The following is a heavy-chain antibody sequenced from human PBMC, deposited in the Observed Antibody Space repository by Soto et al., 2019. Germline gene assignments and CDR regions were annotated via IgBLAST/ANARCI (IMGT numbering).Heavy chain of an antibody. CDR1: RYTFNNFE. V-gene: IGHV3-48*03. D-gene: IGHD3-22*01. Sequence: GSMEISCAVSRYTFNNFEMSWVRQTPGKGLEWISYINTDSSYIYYADSVKGRFTISRDNAKNSLYLQMNSLGAEDTAVYYCARENYDSRGYFLDYWGPGTLVTVFS. CDR2: INTDSSYI. CDR3: ARENYDSRGYFLDY. J-gene: IGHJ4*02.